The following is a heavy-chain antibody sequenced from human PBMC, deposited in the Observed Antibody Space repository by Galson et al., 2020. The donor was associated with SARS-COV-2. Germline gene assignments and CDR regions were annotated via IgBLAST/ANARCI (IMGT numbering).Heavy chain of an antibody. Sequence: ASETLSLTCAVSGGSISSGGYSWSWIRQPPGKGLEWIGYIYHSGSTYYNPSLKSRVTISVDRSKNQFSLKLSSVTAADTAVYYCARDGGGSGSYPPGFDPWGQGTLVTVSS. J-gene: IGHJ5*02. D-gene: IGHD3-10*01. V-gene: IGHV4-30-2*01. CDR3: ARDGGGSGSYPPGFDP. CDR2: IYHSGST. CDR1: GGSISSGGYS.